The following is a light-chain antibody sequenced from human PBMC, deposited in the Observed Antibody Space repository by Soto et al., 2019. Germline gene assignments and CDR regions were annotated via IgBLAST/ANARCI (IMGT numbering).Light chain of an antibody. CDR2: GNN. CDR1: TSNIGAGFD. CDR3: CSYAAYSTSV. V-gene: IGLV1-40*01. J-gene: IGLJ1*01. Sequence: QSVLTQPPSVSGALGQRVTISCTGSTSNIGAGFDVHWYQQFPGTAPKLLIFGNNNRPSGVPDRFSGSKSGTSASLAITGLQAEDEADYYCCSYAAYSTSVFGTGTKLTVL.